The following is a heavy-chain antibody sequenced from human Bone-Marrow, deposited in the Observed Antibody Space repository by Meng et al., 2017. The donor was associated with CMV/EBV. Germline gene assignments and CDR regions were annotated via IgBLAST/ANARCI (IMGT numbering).Heavy chain of an antibody. V-gene: IGHV4-39*07. CDR2: IYYSGST. J-gene: IGHJ2*01. CDR1: GGSISSSSYY. D-gene: IGHD3-10*01. CDR3: ARERGPRYFDL. Sequence: SETLSLTCTVSGGSISSSSYYWGWIRQPPEKGLEWIGSIYYSGSTYYNPSLKSRVTISVDTSKNQFSLKLSSVTAADTAVYYCARERGPRYFDLWGRGTLVTVSS.